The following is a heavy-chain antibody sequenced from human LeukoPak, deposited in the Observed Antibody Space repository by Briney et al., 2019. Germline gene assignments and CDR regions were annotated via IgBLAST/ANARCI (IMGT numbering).Heavy chain of an antibody. Sequence: GGSLRLFCAASGFTFSSYSMNWVRHAPGKGLEWVSSISSSSYIYYADSVKGRFTISRDNAKNSLYLQMNSLRAEDTAVYYCAKNSYYGSGSYIGYMDVWGKGTTVTVSS. V-gene: IGHV3-21*01. D-gene: IGHD3-10*01. CDR1: GFTFSSYS. CDR3: AKNSYYGSGSYIGYMDV. CDR2: ISSSSYI. J-gene: IGHJ6*03.